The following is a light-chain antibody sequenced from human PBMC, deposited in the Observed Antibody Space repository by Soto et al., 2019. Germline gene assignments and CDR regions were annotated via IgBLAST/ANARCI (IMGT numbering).Light chain of an antibody. CDR3: QQRSNWPLT. J-gene: IGKJ4*01. Sequence: EIVLTQSPATLSLSPGERATLSCRASQSVGSYLAWYQQKPGQAPRLLIYDASNRATGIPVRFSGSGSGTDFTLTVSSLEPEDFAVYYCQQRSNWPLTFGGGTKVEIK. V-gene: IGKV3-11*01. CDR1: QSVGSY. CDR2: DAS.